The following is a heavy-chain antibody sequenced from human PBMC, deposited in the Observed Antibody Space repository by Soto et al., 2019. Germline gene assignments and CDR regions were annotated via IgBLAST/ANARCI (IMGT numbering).Heavy chain of an antibody. J-gene: IGHJ5*02. V-gene: IGHV4-34*01. CDR1: GGSFSGYC. CDR3: ARSKAALVDWFDP. Sequence: KPXETLSLTCAVYGGSFSGYCLSWSRQPPGKGLEWIGEINHSGSTNYNPSLKSRVTISVDTSKNQFSLKLSSVTAADTAVYYCARSKAALVDWFDPWGQGPLVTVSS. CDR2: INHSGST. D-gene: IGHD6-6*01.